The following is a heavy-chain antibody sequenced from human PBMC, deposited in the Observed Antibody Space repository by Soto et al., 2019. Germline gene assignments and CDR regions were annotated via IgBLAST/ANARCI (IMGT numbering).Heavy chain of an antibody. Sequence: EVQLLESGGGLVQPGGSLRLSCAASGFTFSSYAMSWVRQAPGKGLEWVSAISGSGGSTYYADSVKGRFTISRDNSKNTLYLQMNSLRAEDTAVYYCAKESMTTVTPPAGGIYYYYGMDVWGQGTTVTVSS. D-gene: IGHD4-17*01. CDR1: GFTFSSYA. CDR2: ISGSGGST. CDR3: AKESMTTVTPPAGGIYYYYGMDV. J-gene: IGHJ6*02. V-gene: IGHV3-23*01.